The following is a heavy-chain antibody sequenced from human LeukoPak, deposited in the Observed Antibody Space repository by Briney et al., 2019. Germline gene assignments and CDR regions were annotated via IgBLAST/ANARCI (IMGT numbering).Heavy chain of an antibody. CDR3: ARDLRPDVPTAPTPDS. J-gene: IGHJ5*02. V-gene: IGHV3-21*06. CDR1: GFTFSFYT. CDR2: ISSYSHYL. D-gene: IGHD2-21*02. Sequence: GGSLRLSCVASGFTFSFYTMNWVRQAPGQGLEWVSSISSYSHYLYYADSVKGRFTISRDDAKNSVYLEMNSLRAEDTAVYFCARDLRPDVPTAPTPDSWGQGTLVAVSS.